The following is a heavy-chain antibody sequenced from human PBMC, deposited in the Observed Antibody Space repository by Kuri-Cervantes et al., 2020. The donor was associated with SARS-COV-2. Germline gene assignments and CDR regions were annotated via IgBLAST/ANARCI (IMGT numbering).Heavy chain of an antibody. Sequence: SETLSLTCSVSGGSTNSGSYYWSWVRQPAGKGLEWIGRIYTSGSTNYNPSLKSRVTMSIDTSKNQFSLKLSSVTAADTAVYYCARALGPYCSGGSCYHIDWFDPWGQGTLVTVSS. J-gene: IGHJ5*02. CDR1: GGSTNSGSYY. D-gene: IGHD2-15*01. CDR2: IYTSGST. CDR3: ARALGPYCSGGSCYHIDWFDP. V-gene: IGHV4-61*02.